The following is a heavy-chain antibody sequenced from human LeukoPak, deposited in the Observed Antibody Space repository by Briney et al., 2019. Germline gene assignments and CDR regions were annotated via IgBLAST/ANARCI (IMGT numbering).Heavy chain of an antibody. CDR1: GASIDSDY. Sequence: PSQTLSLTCTVSGASIDSDYWSWIRQPPGKGLEWVGYIDRTGGAKYNPSLKSRPVISIDTSKNQFSPKVTSMTTADTAVYYCARGLGIGDCYDFWGQGILVTVSS. CDR2: IDRTGGA. J-gene: IGHJ4*02. V-gene: IGHV4-59*01. D-gene: IGHD1-26*01. CDR3: ARGLGIGDCYDF.